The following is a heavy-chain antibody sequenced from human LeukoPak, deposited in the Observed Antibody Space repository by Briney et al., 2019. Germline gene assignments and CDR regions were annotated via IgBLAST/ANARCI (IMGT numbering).Heavy chain of an antibody. CDR1: GFTFSSYA. V-gene: IGHV3-30*04. J-gene: IGHJ4*02. Sequence: PGRSLRLSCAASGFTFSSYAMHWVRQAPGKGLECVAVISYDGNNKYYADSVKGRFTISRDNSNNTLYLQMNSLRAEDTAVYYCAKLTTSWGQGTLVTVSS. CDR2: ISYDGNNK. CDR3: AKLTTS. D-gene: IGHD4-11*01.